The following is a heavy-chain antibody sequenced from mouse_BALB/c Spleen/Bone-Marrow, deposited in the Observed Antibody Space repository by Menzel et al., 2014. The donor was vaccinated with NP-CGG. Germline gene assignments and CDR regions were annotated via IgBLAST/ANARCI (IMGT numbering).Heavy chain of an antibody. D-gene: IGHD2-3*01. CDR1: GYTFTDYT. Sequence: VQLQQSGPELVKPGASVKISYKTSGYTFTDYTLHWVKQSHEKSLEWIGGVNPNIGGTSYNQKFKDKASLTVNKSSTTAYMELRSLTSEDSAVCYCARDGWDYWGQGTTLTVSS. CDR2: VNPNIGGT. V-gene: IGHV1-22*01. J-gene: IGHJ2*01. CDR3: ARDGWDY.